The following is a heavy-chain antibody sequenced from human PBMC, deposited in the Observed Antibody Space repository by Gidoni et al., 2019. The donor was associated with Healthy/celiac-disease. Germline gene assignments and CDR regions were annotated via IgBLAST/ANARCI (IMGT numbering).Heavy chain of an antibody. CDR2: ISWNSGSI. D-gene: IGHD3-3*01. V-gene: IGHV3-9*01. J-gene: IGHJ4*02. CDR3: AKFWSGSRHDFDY. Sequence: EVQLVESGGGLVQPGRSLRLSCAASGFTFDDYAMHWVRQAPGKGLEWVSGISWNSGSIGYADSVKGRFTISRDNAKNSLYLQMNSLRAEDTALYYCAKFWSGSRHDFDYWGQGTLVTVSS. CDR1: GFTFDDYA.